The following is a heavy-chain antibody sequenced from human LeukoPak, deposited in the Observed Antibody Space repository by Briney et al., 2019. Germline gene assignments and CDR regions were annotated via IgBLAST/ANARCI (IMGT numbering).Heavy chain of an antibody. V-gene: IGHV3-30-3*01. Sequence: GGSLRLSYAASGFTSSSYAMHWVRQAPGKGLEWVAVISYDGSNKYYADSVKGRFTISRDNSKNTLYLQMNSLRAEDTAVYYCARDKAWLVRNYYYYGMDVWGQGTTVTVSS. CDR2: ISYDGSNK. D-gene: IGHD6-19*01. CDR1: GFTSSSYA. CDR3: ARDKAWLVRNYYYYGMDV. J-gene: IGHJ6*02.